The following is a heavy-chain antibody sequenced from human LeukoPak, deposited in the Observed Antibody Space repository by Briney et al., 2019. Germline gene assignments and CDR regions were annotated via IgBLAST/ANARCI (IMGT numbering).Heavy chain of an antibody. CDR3: ARGDHYGGNLD. V-gene: IGHV1-8*01. D-gene: IGHD4-23*01. Sequence: GASAKVSCKAYGYTFTCYDINWVRQATGQGPEWMGWMNPNSGNTGYAQKFQGRVTMTRNTYISTAYMELSSLRSEDTAVYYCARGDHYGGNLDWGQGTLVTVSS. CDR2: MNPNSGNT. CDR1: GYTFTCYD. J-gene: IGHJ4*02.